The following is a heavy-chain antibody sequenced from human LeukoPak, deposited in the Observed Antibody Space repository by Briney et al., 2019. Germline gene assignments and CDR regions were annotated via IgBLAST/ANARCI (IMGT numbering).Heavy chain of an antibody. CDR3: ARDSSPTTGGYYMDV. D-gene: IGHD1-14*01. CDR1: GFTFSNYN. V-gene: IGHV3-21*01. CDR2: ISSSGGDI. J-gene: IGHJ6*03. Sequence: GGSLRLSCAASGFTFSNYNMNWVRQAPGKGLEWVSSISSSGGDIYYADSVKGRFTISRDNAKNSLHLQMHSLRAEDTAVYYCARDSSPTTGGYYMDVWGKGTTVTVSS.